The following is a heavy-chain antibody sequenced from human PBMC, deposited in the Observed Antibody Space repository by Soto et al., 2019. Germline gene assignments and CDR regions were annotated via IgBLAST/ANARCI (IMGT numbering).Heavy chain of an antibody. CDR1: GFTFSMYS. Sequence: GGSLRLSCEVSGFTFSMYSMSWVRQSPGKXLEWVAKIPQDGVDGHYADSVKGRFIISRDYDKNSLHLQLNNLRAEDTAVYYCARDHLILPAHDFFYGSDVWGRGATVTVSS. D-gene: IGHD2-21*02. J-gene: IGHJ6*02. V-gene: IGHV3-7*03. CDR2: IPQDGVDG. CDR3: ARDHLILPAHDFFYGSDV.